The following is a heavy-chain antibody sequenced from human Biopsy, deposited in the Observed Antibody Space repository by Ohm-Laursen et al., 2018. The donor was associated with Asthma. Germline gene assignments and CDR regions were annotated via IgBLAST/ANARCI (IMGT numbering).Heavy chain of an antibody. V-gene: IGHV4-34*01. CDR2: ANERGVT. CDR1: PGSFSGFF. J-gene: IGHJ6*02. Sequence: GTLSLTCNVYPGSFSGFFWTWIRQSPGKGLEWIGEANERGVTNNNPSLRSRVIISIDTYWNRVSLKLTSVTAADTAVYYCARGPELDVWGQGTTVTVSS. CDR3: ARGPELDV.